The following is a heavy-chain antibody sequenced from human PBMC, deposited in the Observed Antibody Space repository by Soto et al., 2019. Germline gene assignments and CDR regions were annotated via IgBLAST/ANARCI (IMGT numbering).Heavy chain of an antibody. D-gene: IGHD6-25*01. V-gene: IGHV3-7*01. CDR2: IKKDGSDK. J-gene: IGHJ4*02. CDR3: ARTRDSSADFDC. Sequence: EVQLVESGGGLVQPGGSLRLSCAASGFTFSRHWMTWVRQAPGKAMEWVANIKKDGSDKYYVDSVKGRFTISRDNAKNSLYLQMNCLRAEDTAVYYCARTRDSSADFDCCGQGTLVTVSS. CDR1: GFTFSRHW.